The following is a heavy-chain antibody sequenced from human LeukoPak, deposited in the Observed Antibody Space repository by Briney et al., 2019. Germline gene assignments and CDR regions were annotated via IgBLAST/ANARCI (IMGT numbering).Heavy chain of an antibody. CDR1: GFTFSSYS. D-gene: IGHD2-2*01. Sequence: GGSLRLSCAASGFTFSSYSMNWVRQAPGKGLEWVSYISSSSSTIYYADSVKGRFTISRDNAKNSLYLQMNSLRAEDTAVYYCARDDIVVVPARSSSSQFDYWGQGTLVTVSS. V-gene: IGHV3-48*04. CDR3: ARDDIVVVPARSSSSQFDY. J-gene: IGHJ4*02. CDR2: ISSSSSTI.